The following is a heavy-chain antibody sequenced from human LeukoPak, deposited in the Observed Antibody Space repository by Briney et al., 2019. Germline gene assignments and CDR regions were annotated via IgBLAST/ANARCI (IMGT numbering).Heavy chain of an antibody. V-gene: IGHV4-59*11. CDR2: TYYSGST. CDR3: ARGGTTVTPGLLWFVP. Sequence: SESLSLTCRVSGGSISSHYRSWIRQPPGKGLEWIGYTYYSGSTKYNPCLKSRGSISVDTSKNQLSLKLSSVSAADTGVCYCARGGTTVTPGLLWFVPWGQGSQVSVS. CDR1: GGSISSHY. J-gene: IGHJ5*02. D-gene: IGHD4-17*01.